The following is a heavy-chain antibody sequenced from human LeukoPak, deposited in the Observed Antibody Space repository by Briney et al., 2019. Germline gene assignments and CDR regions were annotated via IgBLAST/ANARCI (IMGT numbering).Heavy chain of an antibody. CDR2: IYYSGST. Sequence: PSETLSLTCTVSGVSISSSSYYWGWIRQPPGKGLEWIGSIYYSGSTYYNPSLKSRVTTSVDTSKNQFSLKLSSVTAADTAVYYCARHDQDAYSGIDYWGQGSLVTVSS. V-gene: IGHV4-39*01. CDR3: ARHDQDAYSGIDY. D-gene: IGHD1-26*01. CDR1: GVSISSSSYY. J-gene: IGHJ4*02.